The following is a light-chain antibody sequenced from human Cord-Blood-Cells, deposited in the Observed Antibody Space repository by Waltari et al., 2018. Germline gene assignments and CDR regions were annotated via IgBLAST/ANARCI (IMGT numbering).Light chain of an antibody. J-gene: IGLJ1*01. V-gene: IGLV2-11*02. CDR2: DVS. CDR1: SSDVGGYNY. CDR3: CSYAGSYTYV. Sequence: QSALTQPRSVSGSPGPSVTLSCNGTSSDVGGYNYVPWYQQHPGKAPKLMIYDVSKRPSGVPDRFSGSKSGNTASLTISGLQAEDEADYYCCSYAGSYTYVFGTGTKVTVL.